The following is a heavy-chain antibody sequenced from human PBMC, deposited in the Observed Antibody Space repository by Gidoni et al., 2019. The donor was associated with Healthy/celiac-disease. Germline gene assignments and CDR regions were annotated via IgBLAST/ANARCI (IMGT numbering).Heavy chain of an antibody. J-gene: IGHJ4*02. CDR1: GFTFSSYA. CDR2: ISGSGGST. D-gene: IGHD3-22*01. Sequence: GGGLVQPGGSLRLSCAASGFTFSSYAMSWVRQAPGKGLEWVSAISGSGGSTYYADSVKGRFTISRDNSKNTLYLQMNSLRAEDTAVYYCAKDREYDSSGYYFGVFDYWGQGTLVTVSS. CDR3: AKDREYDSSGYYFGVFDY. V-gene: IGHV3-23*01.